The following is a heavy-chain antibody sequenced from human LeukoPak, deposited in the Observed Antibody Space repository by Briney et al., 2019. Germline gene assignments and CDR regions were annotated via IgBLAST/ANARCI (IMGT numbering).Heavy chain of an antibody. CDR3: ARTGLDCTNGVCYPLLHFDY. CDR1: GYTFTSYD. V-gene: IGHV1-8*01. D-gene: IGHD2-8*01. Sequence: GASVKVPCKASGYTFTSYDINWVRQATGQGLEWMGWMNPNSGNTGYAQKFQGRVTMTRNTSISTAYMELSSLRSEDTAVYYCARTGLDCTNGVCYPLLHFDYWGQGTLVTVSS. J-gene: IGHJ4*02. CDR2: MNPNSGNT.